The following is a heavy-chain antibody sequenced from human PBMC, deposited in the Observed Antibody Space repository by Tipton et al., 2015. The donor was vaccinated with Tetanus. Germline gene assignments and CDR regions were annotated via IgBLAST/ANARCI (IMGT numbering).Heavy chain of an antibody. CDR3: ARRSRTYKIPSAGKSEEPYDY. D-gene: IGHD1-14*01. CDR2: VNPSTGGA. Sequence: QLVQSGAEVKKPGATVKVSCKASGYSFIGYYIHWVRQAPGQGLEWMGWVNPSTGGANYAQKFEGRVTLTRDTSITAAYMDLSELRSDDTAVYYCARRSRTYKIPSAGKSEEPYDYWGQGTLVTVSS. CDR1: GYSFIGYY. V-gene: IGHV1-2*02. J-gene: IGHJ4*02.